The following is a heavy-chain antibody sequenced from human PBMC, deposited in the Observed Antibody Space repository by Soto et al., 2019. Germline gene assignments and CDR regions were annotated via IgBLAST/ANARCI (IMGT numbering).Heavy chain of an antibody. D-gene: IGHD3-10*01. J-gene: IGHJ6*02. CDR2: ISYDGSNK. CDR1: GFTFSSYA. V-gene: IGHV3-30-3*01. Sequence: GGSLRLSCAASGFTFSSYAMHWVRQAPGKGLEWVAAISYDGSNKYYADSVKGRFTISRDNSKNTLYLQMNSLRAEDTAVYYCARAYESITMVRGVIISYGMDVWGQGTTVTVSS. CDR3: ARAYESITMVRGVIISYGMDV.